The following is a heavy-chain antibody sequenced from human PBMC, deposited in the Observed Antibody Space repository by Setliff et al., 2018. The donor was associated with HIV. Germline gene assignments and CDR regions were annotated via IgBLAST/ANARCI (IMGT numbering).Heavy chain of an antibody. CDR2: LDPRDSYT. Sequence: PGESLKISCKGSGYTFANYWISWVRQMPGKGLEWMGRLDPRDSYTDYSPSFQGHVTISGDKSSSTAYLQWTSLRASDTATYYCARLLGRRHDLFYMDVWGKGTTVTVSS. V-gene: IGHV5-10-1*01. D-gene: IGHD1-1*01. CDR1: GYTFANYW. CDR3: ARLLGRRHDLFYMDV. J-gene: IGHJ6*03.